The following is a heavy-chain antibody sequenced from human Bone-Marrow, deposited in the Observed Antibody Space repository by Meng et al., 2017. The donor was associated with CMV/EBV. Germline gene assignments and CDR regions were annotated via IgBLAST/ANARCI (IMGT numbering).Heavy chain of an antibody. CDR1: GFTFSNYW. CDR2: IKQDGSEK. CDR3: AKDLPGVVAVPGGSDC. V-gene: IGHV3-7*01. D-gene: IGHD2-2*01. J-gene: IGHJ4*02. Sequence: GGSLRLSCAASGFTFSNYWMSWVRQAPGKGLEWVVNIKQDGSEKYYVDSVKGRFTISRDNGKNSLFLHMNSLRAEDTAVYYCAKDLPGVVAVPGGSDCWGQGTLVTVSS.